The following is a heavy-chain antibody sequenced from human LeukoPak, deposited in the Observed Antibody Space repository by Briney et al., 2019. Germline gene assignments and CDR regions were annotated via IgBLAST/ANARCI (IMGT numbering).Heavy chain of an antibody. Sequence: GGSLRLSCVASGFTFSNYGMSWGRQAPGEGVGGVSVIRSSGAGTYYADSVKGRFTISRDNSKNTLYLQMYSLRAEDTATYYCAKALLDFWEPLASWGQGALVIVSS. CDR1: GFTFSNYG. J-gene: IGHJ4*02. CDR2: IRSSGAGT. V-gene: IGHV3-23*01. CDR3: AKALLDFWEPLAS. D-gene: IGHD3-3*01.